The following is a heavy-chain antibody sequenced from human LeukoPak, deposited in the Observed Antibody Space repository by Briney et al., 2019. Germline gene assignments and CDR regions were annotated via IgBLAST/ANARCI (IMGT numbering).Heavy chain of an antibody. V-gene: IGHV3-7*01. CDR1: GFTFSSHW. Sequence: PGGSLRLSCAASGFTFSSHWMSWVRQAPGKGLEWVANIKLDGSEKYYVDSVKGRFTISRDNGKNSLYLQMNSLRAEDTAVYFCARIGMATISYFDYWGQRTLVTVSS. CDR2: IKLDGSEK. J-gene: IGHJ4*02. D-gene: IGHD5-24*01. CDR3: ARIGMATISYFDY.